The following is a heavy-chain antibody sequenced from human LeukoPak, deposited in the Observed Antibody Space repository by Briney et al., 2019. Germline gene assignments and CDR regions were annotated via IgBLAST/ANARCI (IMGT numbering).Heavy chain of an antibody. Sequence: GGSLRLSCGASGFTLSDSYMSWIRQAPGKGLEWVSYILMSTNYTSYAASVKGRFTISRDNAKNSLYLQMNSLRAEDTALYYCARDLGIAAAAPGAFDIWGQGTMVTVSS. V-gene: IGHV3-11*05. CDR2: ILMSTNYT. CDR3: ARDLGIAAAAPGAFDI. D-gene: IGHD6-13*01. J-gene: IGHJ3*02. CDR1: GFTLSDSY.